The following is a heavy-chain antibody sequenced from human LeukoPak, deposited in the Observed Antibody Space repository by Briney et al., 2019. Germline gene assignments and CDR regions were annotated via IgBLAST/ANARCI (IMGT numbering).Heavy chain of an antibody. CDR1: GYTLSELS. D-gene: IGHD6-19*01. V-gene: IGHV1-24*01. Sequence: ASVKVSCKVSGYTLSELSIHWVRQAPGKGLEWMGSFDPGDGEVIYAQRFQGRVTMTEDTSIDTAYMDLSSLRSEDTAVYYCATLTSEIAVAGTTDYWGQGTLVTVSS. CDR2: FDPGDGEV. J-gene: IGHJ4*02. CDR3: ATLTSEIAVAGTTDY.